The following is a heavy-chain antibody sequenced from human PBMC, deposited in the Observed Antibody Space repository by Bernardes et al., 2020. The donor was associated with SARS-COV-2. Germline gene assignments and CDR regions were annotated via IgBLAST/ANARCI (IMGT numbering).Heavy chain of an antibody. D-gene: IGHD3-3*01. V-gene: IGHV3-11*01. CDR3: AGQYYDFWSGYLKKTIYGLDV. CDR1: GFTFSDYY. J-gene: IGHJ6*02. CDR2: ISSSGSTK. Sequence: LRLSCAASGFTFSDYYMSWIRQAPGKGLEWVSYISSSGSTKYYADSVKGRFTISRDNAKNSLYLQMNSLRAEDTAVYYCAGQYYDFWSGYLKKTIYGLDVWGQGTTVTVSS.